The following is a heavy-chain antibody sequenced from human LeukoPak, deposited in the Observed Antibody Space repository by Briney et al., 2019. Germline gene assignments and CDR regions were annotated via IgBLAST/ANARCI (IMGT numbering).Heavy chain of an antibody. CDR2: INHSGST. V-gene: IGHV4-34*01. D-gene: IGHD5-18*01. Sequence: SETLSLTSAVYGGSFSGYYWSWIRQPPGKGLEWIGEINHSGSTNYNPSLKSRVTISVDTSKNQFSLKLSSVTAADTAVYYCARVDTAMVNDAFDIWGQGTMVTVSS. CDR1: GGSFSGYY. J-gene: IGHJ3*02. CDR3: ARVDTAMVNDAFDI.